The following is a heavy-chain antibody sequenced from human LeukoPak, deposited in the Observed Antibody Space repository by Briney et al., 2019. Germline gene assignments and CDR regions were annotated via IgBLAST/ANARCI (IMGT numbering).Heavy chain of an antibody. J-gene: IGHJ4*02. CDR3: ARFAYTGGLKFDY. Sequence: GGSLRLSCAASRFTFGSYWMSWVRLAPGKGLEWVANIKQDGSEKYYVDSVKGRFTISRDNAKNSVYLEMNSLRAEDTAIYYCARFAYTGGLKFDYWGQGTLVTVSS. CDR2: IKQDGSEK. CDR1: RFTFGSYW. V-gene: IGHV3-7*01. D-gene: IGHD1-26*01.